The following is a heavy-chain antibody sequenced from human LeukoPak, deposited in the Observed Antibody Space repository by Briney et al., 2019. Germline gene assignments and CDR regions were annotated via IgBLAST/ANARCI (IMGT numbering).Heavy chain of an antibody. CDR2: IYHSGST. D-gene: IGHD2-21*01. CDR1: GCSISSGGYS. J-gene: IGHJ5*02. Sequence: SQTLSLTCAVSGCSISSGGYSWSWIRQPPGKGLEWIGYIYHSGSTYYNPSLKSRVTISVDRSKNQFSLKLSSVTAADTAVYYCARQIVVKNWFDPWGQGTLVTVSS. V-gene: IGHV4-30-2*01. CDR3: ARQIVVKNWFDP.